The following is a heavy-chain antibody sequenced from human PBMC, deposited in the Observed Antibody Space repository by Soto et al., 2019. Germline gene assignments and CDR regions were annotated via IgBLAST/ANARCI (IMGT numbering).Heavy chain of an antibody. J-gene: IGHJ6*02. D-gene: IGHD6-25*01. CDR1: GFSISGFA. CDR2: IRTKASNYAT. CDR3: TRRRYFYFGLDV. V-gene: IGHV3-73*02. Sequence: EGQLVETGGGLAQPGGSLKLSCGVSGFSISGFALHWVRQTPGKGLEWIGRIRTKASNYATAYGVSAKGRFTISRDDAKNTAYLQMHSLKIEDTAVYYCTRRRYFYFGLDVWGQGNTGTVSS.